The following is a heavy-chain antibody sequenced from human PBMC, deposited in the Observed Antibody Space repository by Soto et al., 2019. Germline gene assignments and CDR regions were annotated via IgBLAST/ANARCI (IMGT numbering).Heavy chain of an antibody. CDR3: ARHFYYYDSSGYYFDY. J-gene: IGHJ4*02. CDR1: VGSISSSSYY. Sequence: SETLSLTCTVSVGSISSSSYYWGWIRQPPGKGLEWIGSIYYSGSTYYNPSLKSRVTISVDTSKNQFSLKLSSVTAADTAVYYCARHFYYYDSSGYYFDYWGQGTLVTVSS. D-gene: IGHD3-22*01. CDR2: IYYSGST. V-gene: IGHV4-39*01.